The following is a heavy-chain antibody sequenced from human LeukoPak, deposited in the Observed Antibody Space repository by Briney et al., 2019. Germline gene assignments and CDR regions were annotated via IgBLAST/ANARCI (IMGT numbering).Heavy chain of an antibody. CDR3: ARGSSSGWYGAFDI. J-gene: IGHJ3*02. Sequence: SVKVSCKASGGTFSSYAISWVRQAPGQGLEWMGGIIPIFGTANYAQKFQGRVTITTDESTSTAYMELSCLRSEDTAVYYCARGSSSGWYGAFDIWGQGTMVTVSS. V-gene: IGHV1-69*05. CDR1: GGTFSSYA. CDR2: IIPIFGTA. D-gene: IGHD6-19*01.